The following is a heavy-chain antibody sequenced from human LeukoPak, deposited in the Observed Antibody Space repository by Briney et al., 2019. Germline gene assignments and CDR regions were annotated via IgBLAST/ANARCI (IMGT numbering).Heavy chain of an antibody. Sequence: GGSLRLSCAASGFTFSSYSMNWVHQAPGKGLEWVSSISSSSSYIYYADSVKGRFTISRDNAKNSLYLQMNSLRAEDTAVYYCALLRGYSGYDSSPDWGQGTLVTVSS. CDR3: ALLRGYSGYDSSPD. V-gene: IGHV3-21*01. J-gene: IGHJ4*02. CDR2: ISSSSSYI. D-gene: IGHD5-12*01. CDR1: GFTFSSYS.